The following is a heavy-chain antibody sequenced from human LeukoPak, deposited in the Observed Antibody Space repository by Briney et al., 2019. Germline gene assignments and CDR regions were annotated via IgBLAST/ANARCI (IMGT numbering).Heavy chain of an antibody. CDR3: AKHSGSYFIYYVDS. D-gene: IGHD1-26*01. Sequence: SGGSLRLSCAASGFTFSSYGMSWVRQAPGKGLEWVSTISGSAYNTYCADSVKGRFTISRDNSANTLYLQMNSLRAEDTALYYCAKHSGSYFIYYVDSWGQGTLVTVSS. J-gene: IGHJ4*02. CDR2: ISGSAYNT. CDR1: GFTFSSYG. V-gene: IGHV3-23*01.